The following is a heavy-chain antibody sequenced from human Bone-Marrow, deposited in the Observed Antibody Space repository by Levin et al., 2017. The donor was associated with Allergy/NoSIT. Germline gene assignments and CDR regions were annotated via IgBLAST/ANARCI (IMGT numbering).Heavy chain of an antibody. CDR1: GFSVISNS. Sequence: GESLKISCAASGFSVISNSMSWVRQAPGKGLEWVSVIYSGGSTYFADSVKGRLTISRDSSENTLYLQMNSLTAEDAAVYYCARGSGFSYGSFYYYMDVWGKGTTVTVSS. D-gene: IGHD5-18*01. CDR3: ARGSGFSYGSFYYYMDV. J-gene: IGHJ6*03. V-gene: IGHV3-66*01. CDR2: IYSGGST.